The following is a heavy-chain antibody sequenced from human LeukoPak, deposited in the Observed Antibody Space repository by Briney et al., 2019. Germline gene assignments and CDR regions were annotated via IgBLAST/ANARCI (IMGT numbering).Heavy chain of an antibody. CDR2: IYHSGST. D-gene: IGHD4-23*01. J-gene: IGHJ4*02. CDR3: ARRGGNGDFDY. V-gene: IGHV4-34*01. CDR1: GGSFSGYY. Sequence: SETLSLTCAVYGGSFSGYYWSWIRQPPGKGLEWIGSIYHSGSTYYNPSLKSRVTISVDTSKNQFSLKLSSVTAADTAVYYCARRGGNGDFDYWGQGTLVTVSS.